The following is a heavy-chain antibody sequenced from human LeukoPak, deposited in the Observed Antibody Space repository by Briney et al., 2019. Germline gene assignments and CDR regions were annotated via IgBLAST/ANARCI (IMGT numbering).Heavy chain of an antibody. J-gene: IGHJ5*02. CDR2: INHSGST. CDR3: ARGVRIMITFGGVIPRFDP. V-gene: IGHV4-34*01. Sequence: SGTLSLTCAVYGGSFSGYYWSWIRQPPGKGLEWIGEINHSGSTNYNPSLKSRVTISVDTSKNQFSLKLSSATAADTAVYYCARGVRIMITFGGVIPRFDPWGQGTLVTVSS. CDR1: GGSFSGYY. D-gene: IGHD3-16*02.